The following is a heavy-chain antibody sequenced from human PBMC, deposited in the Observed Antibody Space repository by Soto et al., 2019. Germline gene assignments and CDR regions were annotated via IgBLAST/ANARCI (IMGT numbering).Heavy chain of an antibody. CDR1: GGSISSYY. V-gene: IGHV4-59*08. Sequence: PSETLSLTCTVSGGSISSYYWSWIRQPPGKGLEWIGSIYYTGSTNYSPSLKGRLTISVDPSKNQFSLKLTYVTAADTAMYYCARTKTIGAAAGKGWFDPWGQGTLVTVSS. J-gene: IGHJ5*02. CDR3: ARTKTIGAAAGKGWFDP. D-gene: IGHD6-13*01. CDR2: IYYTGST.